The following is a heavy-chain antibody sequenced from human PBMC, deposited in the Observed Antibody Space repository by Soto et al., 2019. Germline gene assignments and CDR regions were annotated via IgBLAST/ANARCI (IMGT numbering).Heavy chain of an antibody. D-gene: IGHD3-22*01. J-gene: IGHJ3*02. V-gene: IGHV3-21*01. CDR1: GFTFSSYS. Sequence: VGSLRLSCAASGFTFSSYSMNWVRQAPGKGLEWVSSISSSSSYIYYADSVKGRFTISRDNAKNSLYLQMNSLRAEDTAVYYCARDLRYYYDSSGYYSPDAFDIWGQGTMVTVSS. CDR3: ARDLRYYYDSSGYYSPDAFDI. CDR2: ISSSSSYI.